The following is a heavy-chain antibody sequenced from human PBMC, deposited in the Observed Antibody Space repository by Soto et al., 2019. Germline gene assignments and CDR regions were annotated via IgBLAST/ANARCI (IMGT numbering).Heavy chain of an antibody. J-gene: IGHJ4*02. CDR3: ARGPRGVYGNDY. Sequence: EVQLVESGGGLVQPGGSLRLSCAASGFTFSNDWMHWVRQAAGKGLVWVSRINMDGSSTNYADSVKGRFTISRDNAKNTRYLQMNSLRVDDTAIYFCARGPRGVYGNDYWGQGALFTVSS. D-gene: IGHD2-8*02. CDR2: INMDGSST. V-gene: IGHV3-74*01. CDR1: GFTFSNDW.